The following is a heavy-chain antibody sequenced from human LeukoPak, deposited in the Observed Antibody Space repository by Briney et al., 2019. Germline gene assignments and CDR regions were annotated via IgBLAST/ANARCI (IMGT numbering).Heavy chain of an antibody. V-gene: IGHV1-69*04. D-gene: IGHD3-9*01. CDR2: IIPILGIA. J-gene: IGHJ3*02. CDR3: ARTGVLRYFDWPGDAFDI. Sequence: ASVKVSCKASGYTFTSYGISWVRQAPGQGLEWMGRIIPILGIANYAQKFQGRVTITADKSTSTAYKELSSLRSEDTAVYYCARTGVLRYFDWPGDAFDIWGQGTMVTVSS. CDR1: GYTFTSYG.